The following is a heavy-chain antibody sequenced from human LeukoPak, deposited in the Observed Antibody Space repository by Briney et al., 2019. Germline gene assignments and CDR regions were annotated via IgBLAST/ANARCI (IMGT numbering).Heavy chain of an antibody. D-gene: IGHD3-10*01. CDR1: GGSISSGSYY. CDR2: IYTRGST. Sequence: SETLSLTCTVSGGSISSGSYYWSWIRQPAGKGLEWIGRIYTRGSTDYNPSLKSRVTISVDTSKNQFSLKLSSVTAADTAVYYCARDMDAYYGSGSYYILDPWGQGTLVTVSS. J-gene: IGHJ5*02. CDR3: ARDMDAYYGSGSYYILDP. V-gene: IGHV4-61*02.